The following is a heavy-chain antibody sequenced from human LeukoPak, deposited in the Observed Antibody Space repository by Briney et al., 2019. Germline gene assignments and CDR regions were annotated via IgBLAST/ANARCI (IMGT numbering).Heavy chain of an antibody. J-gene: IGHJ4*02. CDR3: ARVLYSDNVVFDY. CDR2: IYDSGST. CDR1: GFTFSNAW. Sequence: GSLRLSCAASGFTFSNAWMSWVRQAPGKGLEWVGSIYDSGSTYYNPSLKSRVTISVDTSKNQFSLKLSSVTAADTAVYYCARVLYSDNVVFDYWGQGTLVTVSS. V-gene: IGHV4-38-2*01. D-gene: IGHD1-26*01.